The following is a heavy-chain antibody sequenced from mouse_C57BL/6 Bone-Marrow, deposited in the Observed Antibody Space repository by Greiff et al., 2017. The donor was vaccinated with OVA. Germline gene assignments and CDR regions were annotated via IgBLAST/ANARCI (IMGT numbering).Heavy chain of an antibody. CDR1: GFTFTDYY. V-gene: IGHV7-3*01. J-gene: IGHJ1*03. CDR2: IRNKANGYTT. Sequence: EVMLVESGGGLVQPGGSLSLSCAASGFTFTDYYMSWVRQPPGKALEWLGFIRNKANGYTTEYSASVKGRFTISRDNSQSILYLQMNALRAEDSATYYCARSSYYSYDVWGTGTTVTVSS. D-gene: IGHD1-1*01. CDR3: ARSSYYSYDV.